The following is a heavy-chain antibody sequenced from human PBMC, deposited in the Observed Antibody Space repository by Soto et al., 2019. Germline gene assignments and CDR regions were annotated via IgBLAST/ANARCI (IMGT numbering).Heavy chain of an antibody. D-gene: IGHD6-19*01. J-gene: IGHJ4*02. Sequence: SQTLSLPCAISGDSVSSNTAAWNWIRSSPSRGLEWLGRTYYRSNWRHDYAVSVKSRITVNPDTSKNHFSLQLNSVTPDDTALYYCARGVAGSGFDLWGQGTLVTVSS. CDR1: GDSVSSNTAA. CDR2: TYYRSNWRH. V-gene: IGHV6-1*01. CDR3: ARGVAGSGFDL.